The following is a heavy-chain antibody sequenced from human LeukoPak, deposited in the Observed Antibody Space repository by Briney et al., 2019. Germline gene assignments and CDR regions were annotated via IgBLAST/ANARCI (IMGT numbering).Heavy chain of an antibody. CDR2: INPNSGGT. CDR1: GYTFTAYY. D-gene: IGHD3-16*01. CDR3: ARAPFNYYYYMDV. Sequence: GASVKVSCKASGYTFTAYYMHWVRQAPGQGLEWMGWINPNSGGTKYAQKFQGRVTMTRDTSISTAYMELSRLSSADTAMYYCARAPFNYYYYMDVWGKGTTVTVSS. J-gene: IGHJ6*03. V-gene: IGHV1-2*02.